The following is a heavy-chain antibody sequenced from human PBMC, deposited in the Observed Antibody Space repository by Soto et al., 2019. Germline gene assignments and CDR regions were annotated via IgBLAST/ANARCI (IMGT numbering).Heavy chain of an antibody. CDR2: IYHSGST. D-gene: IGHD3-10*01. CDR1: GCYISSGGYS. CDR3: ARDNYYGSGSYPNWFDP. V-gene: IGHV4-30-2*01. J-gene: IGHJ5*02. Sequence: TLSLTCAFSGCYISSGGYSWSWIRQPPGKGLEWIGYIYHSGSTYYNPSLKSRVTISVDRSKNQFSLKLSSVTAADTAVYYCARDNYYGSGSYPNWFDPWGQGTLVTVSS.